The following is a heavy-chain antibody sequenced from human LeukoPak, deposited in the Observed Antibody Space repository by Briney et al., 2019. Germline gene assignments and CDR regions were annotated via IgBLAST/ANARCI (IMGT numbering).Heavy chain of an antibody. CDR1: GGTFSSYA. D-gene: IGHD1-26*01. CDR3: ATRRELLNWFDP. J-gene: IGHJ5*02. Sequence: ASVKVSCKASGGTFSSYAISWVRQAPGQGLEWMGGIIPIFGTANYAQKFQGRVTITADESTSTAYMELSSLRSEDTAVYYCATRRELLNWFDPWGQGTLVTVSS. CDR2: IIPIFGTA. V-gene: IGHV1-69*13.